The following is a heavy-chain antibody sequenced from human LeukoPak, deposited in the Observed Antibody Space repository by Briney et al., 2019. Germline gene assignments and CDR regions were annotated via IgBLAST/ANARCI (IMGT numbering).Heavy chain of an antibody. CDR3: AKDKESSGYYYFDY. J-gene: IGHJ4*02. V-gene: IGHV3-9*01. Sequence: PGGSLRLSCAASGFTLDDYAMHWVRQAPGKGLEWVSGISWNSGSIGYADSVKGRFTISRDNAKNSLYLQMNSLRAEDTALYYCAKDKESSGYYYFDYWGQGTLVTVSS. D-gene: IGHD3-22*01. CDR2: ISWNSGSI. CDR1: GFTLDDYA.